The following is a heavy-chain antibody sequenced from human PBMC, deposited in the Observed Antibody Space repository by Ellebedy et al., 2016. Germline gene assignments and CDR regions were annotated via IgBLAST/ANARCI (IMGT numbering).Heavy chain of an antibody. CDR3: ARKGAVAGLGF. D-gene: IGHD6-19*01. Sequence: GGSLRLSCAASGFTFSSYGMHWVRQAPGQGLEWVAVIWYDGSNKYYADSVKGRFTISRDNAKNTLYLQMNSLRAEDTAVYYCARKGAVAGLGFWGQGTLVTVSP. CDR1: GFTFSSYG. V-gene: IGHV3-33*08. CDR2: IWYDGSNK. J-gene: IGHJ4*02.